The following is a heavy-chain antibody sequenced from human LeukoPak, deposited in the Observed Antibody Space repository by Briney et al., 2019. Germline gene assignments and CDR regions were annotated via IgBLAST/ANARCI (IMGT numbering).Heavy chain of an antibody. V-gene: IGHV1-8*01. J-gene: IGHJ3*02. Sequence: RASVTVSCTASGYSFTSYDMNWVRQAPGQGLEWMGWMNPNNGDTAYAQRFQGRVTMTRDTSINTAYMELSSLSSEDTAVFYCARRYSSGWYGGSSDAFDIWGQGTLVTVSA. CDR1: GYSFTSYD. D-gene: IGHD6-19*01. CDR2: MNPNNGDT. CDR3: ARRYSSGWYGGSSDAFDI.